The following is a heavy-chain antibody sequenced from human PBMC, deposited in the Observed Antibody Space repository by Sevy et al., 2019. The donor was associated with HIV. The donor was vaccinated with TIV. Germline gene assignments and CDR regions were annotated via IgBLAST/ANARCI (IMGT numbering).Heavy chain of an antibody. CDR1: GFTFTGST. D-gene: IGHD6-19*01. V-gene: IGHV3-73*01. CDR2: IGSRAKTYAT. CDR3: SSQRTIAVAGDYFDY. J-gene: IGHJ4*02. Sequence: GGSLRLSCAASGFTFTGSTMYWVRQASGKGLEWVARIGSRAKTYATAYAASVKGRFTISRDDSRNTAYLQMNSLKTEDTAVYYCSSQRTIAVAGDYFDYWGQGTLVTVSS.